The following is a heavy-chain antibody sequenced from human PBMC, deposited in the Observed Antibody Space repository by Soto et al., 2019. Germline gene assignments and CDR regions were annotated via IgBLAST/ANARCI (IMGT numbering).Heavy chain of an antibody. D-gene: IGHD3-22*01. CDR1: GYTFTSYG. CDR3: ARRAMYYYDSSGYLLDY. CDR2: ISAYNGNT. V-gene: IGHV1-18*01. J-gene: IGHJ4*02. Sequence: ASVKVSCKASGYTFTSYGISWVRQAPGQGLEWMGWISAYNGNTNYAQKLQGRVTMTTDTSTSTAYMELRSLRSDDTAVYYCARRAMYYYDSSGYLLDYWGQGTLVTVSS.